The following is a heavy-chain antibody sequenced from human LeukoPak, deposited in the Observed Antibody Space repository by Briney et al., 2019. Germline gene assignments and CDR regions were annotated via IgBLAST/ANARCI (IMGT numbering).Heavy chain of an antibody. CDR3: ARVDTSHLRYFDS. J-gene: IGHJ4*02. CDR2: ISSSGSGGNT. D-gene: IGHD3-16*01. CDR1: GVTLSSYA. V-gene: IGHV3-23*01. Sequence: GGSLRLSCAASGVTLSSYATSWARQAPGKGLEWVSGISSSGSGGNTYYADSVKGRFTISRDSSKNTLFLHMNTLRAEDTAVYYCARVDTSHLRYFDSWGQGTLVTVSS.